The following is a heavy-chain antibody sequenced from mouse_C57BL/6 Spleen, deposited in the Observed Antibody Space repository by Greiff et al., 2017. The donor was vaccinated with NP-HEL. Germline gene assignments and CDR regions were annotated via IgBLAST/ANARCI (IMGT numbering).Heavy chain of an antibody. CDR3: ARSVTAQGPSWFAY. Sequence: VQLQQSGPELVKPGASVKISCKASGYAFSSSWMNWVKQRPGKGLEWIGRIYPGDGDTNYNGKFKGKATLTADKSSSTAYMQLSSLTSEDSAVYFCARSVTAQGPSWFAYWGQGTLVTVSA. J-gene: IGHJ3*01. CDR1: GYAFSSSW. V-gene: IGHV1-82*01. CDR2: IYPGDGDT. D-gene: IGHD3-2*02.